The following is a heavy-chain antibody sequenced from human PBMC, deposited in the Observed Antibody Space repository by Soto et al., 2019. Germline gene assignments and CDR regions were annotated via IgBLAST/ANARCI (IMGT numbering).Heavy chain of an antibody. CDR2: IIPILGIA. CDR1: GYTFTSYD. CDR3: AREGGFNWNSDFDY. D-gene: IGHD1-20*01. V-gene: IGHV1-69*04. Sequence: GASVKVSCKASGYTFTSYDINWVRQAPGQGLEWMGRIIPILGIANYAQKFQGRVTITADKSTSTAYMELSSLRSEDTAVYYCAREGGFNWNSDFDYWGQGTLVTVSS. J-gene: IGHJ4*02.